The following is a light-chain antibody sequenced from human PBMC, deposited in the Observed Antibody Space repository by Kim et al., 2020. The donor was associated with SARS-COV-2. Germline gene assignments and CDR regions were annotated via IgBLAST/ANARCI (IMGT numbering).Light chain of an antibody. J-gene: IGLJ2*01. V-gene: IGLV1-51*01. CDR1: TSNIGDNY. CDR2: DND. Sequence: GQKVTTSCSGSTSNIGDNYVSWYQQLPGTAPKLLIYDNDKQPSGIPDRFSGSKSGTSATLGISGLQTGDEADYYCAAWDYSLSAVVFGGGTKVTVL. CDR3: AAWDYSLSAVV.